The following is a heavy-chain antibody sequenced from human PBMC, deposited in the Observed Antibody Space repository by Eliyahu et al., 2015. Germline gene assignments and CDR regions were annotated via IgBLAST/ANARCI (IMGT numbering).Heavy chain of an antibody. J-gene: IGHJ5*02. CDR3: AREGDASGWFVGFDP. CDR1: GGSMNNYY. V-gene: IGHV4-59*01. CDR2: VQDSGNT. Sequence: KPSETLSLTCSVSGGSMNNYYWNWIRQAPGKGLEWIGFVQDSGNTNYNPALRGRVTISIDMSTNEFALKVTSVTAADTAVYYCAREGDASGWFVGFDPWGQGIPITVSS. D-gene: IGHD6-19*01.